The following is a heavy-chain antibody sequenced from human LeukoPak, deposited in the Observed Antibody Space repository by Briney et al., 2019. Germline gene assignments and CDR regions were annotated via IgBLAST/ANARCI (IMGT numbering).Heavy chain of an antibody. Sequence: PGGSLRLSCAGSGFSFRNTWMTWVRQAPGKGLEWVGRIKSKIDGGTTDYAAPVKGRFSVSQDGSQTTLYLQMNSLKIEDTAVYYCGTYGSGWCFGYWGQGTPVTVSS. CDR1: GFSFRNTW. D-gene: IGHD6-19*01. J-gene: IGHJ4*02. CDR2: IKSKIDGGTT. CDR3: GTYGSGWCFGY. V-gene: IGHV3-15*01.